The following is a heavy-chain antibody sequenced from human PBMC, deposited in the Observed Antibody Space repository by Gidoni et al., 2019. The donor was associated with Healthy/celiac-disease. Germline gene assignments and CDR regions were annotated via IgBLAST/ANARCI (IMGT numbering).Heavy chain of an antibody. CDR3: ARDPTLGYFDY. CDR1: GGSISSSSYY. V-gene: IGHV4-39*07. J-gene: IGHJ4*02. D-gene: IGHD7-27*01. CDR2: IYYSGLT. Sequence: QLQLQESGPGLVKPSETLSLTCTVSGGSISSSSYYWGWIRQPPGKGLEWIGSIYYSGLTYYNPSLKSRVTISVDTSKNQFSLKLSSVTAADTAVYYCARDPTLGYFDYWGQGTLVTVSS.